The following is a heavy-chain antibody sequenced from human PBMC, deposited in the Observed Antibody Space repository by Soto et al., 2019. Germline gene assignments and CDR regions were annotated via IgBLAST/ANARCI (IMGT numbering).Heavy chain of an antibody. Sequence: QVQLVQSGAEVKKPGASVKVSCKTSGYTFTSYTMHWVRQAPGQRLEWMGWINAGNGNTGSSQKFQDRVTITRDTSASTAYMELSSLRSEDTAVYYCASNLVVVVDATRALGYWGQGTLVTVSS. CDR1: GYTFTSYT. V-gene: IGHV1-3*01. D-gene: IGHD2-15*01. J-gene: IGHJ4*02. CDR2: INAGNGNT. CDR3: ASNLVVVVDATRALGY.